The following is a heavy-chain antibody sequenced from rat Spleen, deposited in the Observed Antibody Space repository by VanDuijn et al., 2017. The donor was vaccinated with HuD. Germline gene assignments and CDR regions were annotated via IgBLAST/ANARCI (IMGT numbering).Heavy chain of an antibody. CDR2: ITNTGGST. CDR3: ATGPRILRLDWFVY. D-gene: IGHD1-6*01. J-gene: IGHJ3*01. CDR1: GFTFSDFY. V-gene: IGHV5-31*01. Sequence: EVELVESGGGLVQPGTSLKLSCVASGFTFSDFYMAWVRQAPTKGLEWVASITNTGGSTYYPDSVKGRFTISRDNAKSTLYLQMNSLRSEDTATYYCATGPRILRLDWFVYWGQGTLVTVSS.